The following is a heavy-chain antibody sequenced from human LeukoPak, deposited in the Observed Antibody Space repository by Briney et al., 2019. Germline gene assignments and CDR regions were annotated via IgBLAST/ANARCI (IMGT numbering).Heavy chain of an antibody. Sequence: ASVKVSCKASGYTFTGYYMHWVRQAPGQGLEWMGWINPNSGGTNYAQKFQGRVTMTRDTSISTAYMELSRLRSDDTAVYCCASVFWYSSSWSFDYWGQGTLVTVSP. CDR1: GYTFTGYY. D-gene: IGHD6-13*01. CDR2: INPNSGGT. CDR3: ASVFWYSSSWSFDY. V-gene: IGHV1-2*02. J-gene: IGHJ4*02.